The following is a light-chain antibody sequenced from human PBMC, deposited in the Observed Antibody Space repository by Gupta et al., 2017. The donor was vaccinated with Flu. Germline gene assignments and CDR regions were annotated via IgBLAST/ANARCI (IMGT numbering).Light chain of an antibody. CDR3: QQYYNNPPIT. Sequence: DIVLTQSPDSLSVSLGERATINCKSSQPGWDRYTNKNYLAWYQQLPGQPPRLLVYWASTRQAGVTDRFSGSGCGKDFTLTINSRQAEDVAVYYSQQYYNNPPITFGRGTKVEIK. V-gene: IGKV4-1*01. CDR1: QPGWDRYTNKNY. J-gene: IGKJ4*01. CDR2: WAS.